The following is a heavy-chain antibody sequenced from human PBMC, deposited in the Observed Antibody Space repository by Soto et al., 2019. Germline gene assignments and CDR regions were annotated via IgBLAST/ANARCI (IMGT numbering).Heavy chain of an antibody. V-gene: IGHV1-46*01. CDR2: INPNSGFT. D-gene: IGHD2-2*01. Sequence: ASVKVSCKASGYTFTSYYIHWVRQAPGQGXEWMAIINPNSGFTSLAQKFQGRVTMTRDTSTSTVYMALSSLRSEDTAVYFCARGHCSSPTCPLYYYYYGMDVCGQGTTVTVSS. CDR1: GYTFTSYY. J-gene: IGHJ6*02. CDR3: ARGHCSSPTCPLYYYYYGMDV.